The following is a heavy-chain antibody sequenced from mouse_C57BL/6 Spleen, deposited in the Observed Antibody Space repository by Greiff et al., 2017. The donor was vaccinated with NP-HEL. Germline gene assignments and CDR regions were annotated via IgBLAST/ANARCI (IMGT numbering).Heavy chain of an antibody. Sequence: EVKLQQSGPELVKPGASVKISCKASGYSFTGYYMNWVKQSPEKSLEWIGEINPSTGGTTYNQKFKAKATLTVDKSSSTAYMQLSSLTSEDSAVYYCARWGTTVVARGTTNFDYWGQGTTLTVSS. D-gene: IGHD1-1*01. CDR3: ARWGTTVVARGTTNFDY. J-gene: IGHJ2*01. CDR1: GYSFTGYY. V-gene: IGHV1-42*01. CDR2: INPSTGGT.